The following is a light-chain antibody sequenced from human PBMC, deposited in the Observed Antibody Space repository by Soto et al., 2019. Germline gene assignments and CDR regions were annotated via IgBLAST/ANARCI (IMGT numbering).Light chain of an antibody. CDR2: EVT. Sequence: QSVLTQPASVSGSPGQSITTPCTGTSGDVGSYNLVSWYQQHPGKAPKLLIYEVTERPSGVSNRFSGSKSGNTASLTISGLQPDDEADYYCCSYAGNSEVFGTGTKVTVL. J-gene: IGLJ1*01. CDR3: CSYAGNSEV. CDR1: SGDVGSYNL. V-gene: IGLV2-23*02.